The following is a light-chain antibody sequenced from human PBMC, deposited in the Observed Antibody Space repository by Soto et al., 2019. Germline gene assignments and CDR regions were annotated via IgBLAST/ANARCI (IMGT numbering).Light chain of an antibody. CDR1: SSDVGSYKL. J-gene: IGLJ7*01. Sequence: QSALTQPASVSRSPEQSITISCTGTSSDVGSYKLVSWYQQHPGKAPKVMIYEATKRPSGVSNRFSGSKSGNTASLTISGVPAEDEPNYSCCAYAGSGAVVFGGGTQLTVL. V-gene: IGLV2-23*01. CDR2: EAT. CDR3: CAYAGSGAVV.